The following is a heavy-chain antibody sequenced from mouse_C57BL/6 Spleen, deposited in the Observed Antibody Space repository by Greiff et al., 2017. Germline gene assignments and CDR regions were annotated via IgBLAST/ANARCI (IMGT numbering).Heavy chain of an antibody. CDR2: ISYDGSN. V-gene: IGHV3-6*01. CDR1: GYSITSGYY. J-gene: IGHJ1*03. D-gene: IGHD1-1*01. Sequence: EVQLQESGPGLVKPSQSLSLSCSVTGYSITSGYYWNWIRQLPGNKLEWMGYISYDGSNNYNPSLKNRISITRDTSTNQFFLKFNTVTTEDTATYYCARAITAVVAHWYFDVWGTGTTVTVSS. CDR3: ARAITAVVAHWYFDV.